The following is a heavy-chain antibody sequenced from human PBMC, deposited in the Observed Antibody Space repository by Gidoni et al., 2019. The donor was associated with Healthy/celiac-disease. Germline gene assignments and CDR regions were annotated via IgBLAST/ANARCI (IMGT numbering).Heavy chain of an antibody. V-gene: IGHV1-69*01. CDR1: GGTFSSYA. Sequence: QVQLVQSGAEVKKPGASVKVSCKASGGTFSSYAISWVRQAPGEGLEWMGGIIPIFCTAAYAPKFQGRVPITAADSTSTAYMELSSLRSEDTAVYYCAGDDSGIVGATTPRCYYYYYGMDVWGQGTTVTVSS. CDR3: AGDDSGIVGATTPRCYYYYYGMDV. D-gene: IGHD1-26*01. J-gene: IGHJ6*02. CDR2: IIPIFCTA.